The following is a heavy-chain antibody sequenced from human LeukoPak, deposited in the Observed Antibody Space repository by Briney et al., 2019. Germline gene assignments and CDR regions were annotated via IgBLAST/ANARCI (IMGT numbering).Heavy chain of an antibody. V-gene: IGHV1-69*04. Sequence: GASVKVSCKASGGTFSSYAISWVRQAPGQGLEWMGRIIPILGIANYAQKFQGRVTITADKSTSTAYMELSSLRSEDTAMYYCARDTPSPVIGAAALDYWGQGTLVTVSS. CDR1: GGTFSSYA. CDR2: IIPILGIA. D-gene: IGHD6-13*01. J-gene: IGHJ4*02. CDR3: ARDTPSPVIGAAALDY.